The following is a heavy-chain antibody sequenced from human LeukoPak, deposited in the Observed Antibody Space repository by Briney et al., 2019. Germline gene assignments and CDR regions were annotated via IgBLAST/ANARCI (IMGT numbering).Heavy chain of an antibody. V-gene: IGHV1-69*06. D-gene: IGHD5-18*01. J-gene: IGHJ6*03. CDR1: GGTFSSYA. CDR2: IIPIFGTA. Sequence: ASVKVSCKASGGTFSSYAISWVRQAPGQGLEWMGGIIPIFGTANYAQKFQGRVTITADKSTSTAYMELSSLRSEDTAVYYCALGYSYDRYYYYYMDVWGKGTTVTVSS. CDR3: ALGYSYDRYYYYYMDV.